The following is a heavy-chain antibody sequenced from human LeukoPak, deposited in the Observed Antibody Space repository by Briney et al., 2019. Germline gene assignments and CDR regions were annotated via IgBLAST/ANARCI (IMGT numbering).Heavy chain of an antibody. V-gene: IGHV3-23*01. Sequence: GGSLRLSCAGSGFTFGSYGMSWVRQAPGKGLEWVSGISGSGGSTYYADSVKGRFTSSRDNSKNTLYLQMNSLRVEDTAVYYCAKAPRFGDHATEYYYYYMHVWGKGTTVTVSS. J-gene: IGHJ6*03. CDR2: ISGSGGST. D-gene: IGHD3-16*01. CDR3: AKAPRFGDHATEYYYYYMHV. CDR1: GFTFGSYG.